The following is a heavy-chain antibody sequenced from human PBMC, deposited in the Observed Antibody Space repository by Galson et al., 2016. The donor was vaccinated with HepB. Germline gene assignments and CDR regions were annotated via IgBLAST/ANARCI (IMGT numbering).Heavy chain of an antibody. J-gene: IGHJ5*02. CDR2: IHYSGIT. CDR3: ARDGSYDSLAGFYNGWFDP. V-gene: IGHV4-31*03. CDR1: DDSMTRPGYS. Sequence: TLSLTCSVSDDSMTRPGYSWTWIRQAPGGGLEWIGYIHYSGITFYNPSLRSRVIISLDMSKNQFTLRLTSVTAADTGVYYCARDGSYDSLAGFYNGWFDPWGQGTLVTVSS. D-gene: IGHD3-9*01.